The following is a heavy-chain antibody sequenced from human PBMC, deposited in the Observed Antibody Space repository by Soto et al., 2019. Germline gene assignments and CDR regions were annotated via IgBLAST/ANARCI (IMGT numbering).Heavy chain of an antibody. CDR2: IYYSGST. Sequence: QVQLQDSGPGLVKPSQTLSLTCTVSGGSISSGDYYWSWIRQPPGKGLEWIGYIYYSGSTYYNPSLKSRVTISVDTSKNQFSLKLSSVTAADTAVYYCGTITIPFPTTDGMDVWGQGTTVTVSS. CDR1: GGSISSGDYY. J-gene: IGHJ6*02. D-gene: IGHD3-9*01. CDR3: GTITIPFPTTDGMDV. V-gene: IGHV4-30-4*01.